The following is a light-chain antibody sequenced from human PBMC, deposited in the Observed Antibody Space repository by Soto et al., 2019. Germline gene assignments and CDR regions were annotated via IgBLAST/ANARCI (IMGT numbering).Light chain of an antibody. V-gene: IGKV1-5*03. Sequence: DIQMTQSPPTLSASVGDRVTITCRASQSISSWLAWYQQKPGKAPKLLLYKASSLESGVPSRFSGSGSGTEFTLTISSLQPDDFATYYCQQYDSYSTFGQGTKVEIK. CDR3: QQYDSYST. J-gene: IGKJ1*01. CDR1: QSISSW. CDR2: KAS.